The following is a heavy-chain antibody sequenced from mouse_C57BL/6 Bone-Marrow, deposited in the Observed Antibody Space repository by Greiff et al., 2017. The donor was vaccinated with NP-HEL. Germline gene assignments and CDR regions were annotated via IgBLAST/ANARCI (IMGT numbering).Heavy chain of an antibody. CDR2: IDPSDSYT. CDR1: GYTFTSYW. J-gene: IGHJ4*01. V-gene: IGHV1-69*01. Sequence: QVQLQQPGAELVMPGASVKLSCKASGYTFTSYWMHWVKQRPGQGLEWIGEIDPSDSYTNYNQKFKGKSTLTVDKSSSTAYMQLSSLTSEDAAVYYCARSGIWLRRGAMDYWGQGTSVTVSS. CDR3: ARSGIWLRRGAMDY. D-gene: IGHD2-2*01.